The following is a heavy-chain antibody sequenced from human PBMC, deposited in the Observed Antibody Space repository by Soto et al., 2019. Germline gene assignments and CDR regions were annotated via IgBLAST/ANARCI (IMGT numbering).Heavy chain of an antibody. CDR1: GFTVSNYA. D-gene: IGHD1-26*01. CDR3: AKVPVGATGRFDY. CDR2: ISGSGGST. J-gene: IGHJ4*02. V-gene: IGHV3-23*01. Sequence: GGSLRLSCAGSGFTVSNYAMSGVRQAPGKGLAWVSAISGSGGSTYYADSVKGRFTISRDNSKNTLYLQMNSLRAEDTALYYCAKVPVGATGRFDYWGQGTLVTVSS.